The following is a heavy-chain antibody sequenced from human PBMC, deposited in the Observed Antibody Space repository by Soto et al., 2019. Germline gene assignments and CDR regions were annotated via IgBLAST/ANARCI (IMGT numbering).Heavy chain of an antibody. V-gene: IGHV1-18*01. CDR3: ARDVGMAAAGIFDY. D-gene: IGHD6-13*01. Sequence: ASVKVACKASGYTFTSYGISWVRQAPGQGLEWMGWISAYNGNTNYAQKLQGRATMTTDTSTSTAYMELRSLRSDDTAVYYCARDVGMAAAGIFDYWGQGILVTVAT. CDR2: ISAYNGNT. CDR1: GYTFTSYG. J-gene: IGHJ4*02.